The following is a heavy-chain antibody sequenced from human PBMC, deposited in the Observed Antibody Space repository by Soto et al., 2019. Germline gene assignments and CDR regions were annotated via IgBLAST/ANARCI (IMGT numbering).Heavy chain of an antibody. D-gene: IGHD3-22*01. Sequence: GESLKISCKGSGYSFTSYWIGWVRQMPVKGLEWMGIIYPGDSDTRYSPSFQGQVTISADKSISTAYLQWSSLKASDTAMYYCARRVEYYYDSSGYYPAHAFDIWGQGTMVTVSS. CDR3: ARRVEYYYDSSGYYPAHAFDI. V-gene: IGHV5-51*01. CDR2: IYPGDSDT. J-gene: IGHJ3*02. CDR1: GYSFTSYW.